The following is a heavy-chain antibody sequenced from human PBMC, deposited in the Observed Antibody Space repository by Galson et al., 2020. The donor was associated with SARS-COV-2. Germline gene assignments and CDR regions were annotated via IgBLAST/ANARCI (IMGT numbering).Heavy chain of an antibody. CDR3: AKFPSGYSSGWPDY. Sequence: TGGSLRLSCAASGFTFSSYAMSWVRQAPGKGLEWVSAISGSGGSTYYADSVKGRFTISRDNSKNTLYLQMNSLRAEDTAVYYCAKFPSGYSSGWPDYWGQGTLVTVSS. CDR1: GFTFSSYA. D-gene: IGHD6-19*01. V-gene: IGHV3-23*01. CDR2: ISGSGGST. J-gene: IGHJ4*02.